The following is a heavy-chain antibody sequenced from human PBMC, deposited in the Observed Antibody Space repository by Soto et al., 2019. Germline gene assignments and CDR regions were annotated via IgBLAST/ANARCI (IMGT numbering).Heavy chain of an antibody. CDR2: FFGGGST. CDR1: GFTVSSNY. CDR3: ARVPTSSGWYDAFDI. Sequence: EVQLVESGGGLVQPGGSLRLSCAASGFTVSSNYMSWVRRAPGRGLGGVSVFFGGGSTYYADSVKGRFTISRHNSKNTLYLQMNSLRAEDTAVYYCARVPTSSGWYDAFDIWGQGTMVTVSS. V-gene: IGHV3-53*04. J-gene: IGHJ3*02. D-gene: IGHD6-19*01.